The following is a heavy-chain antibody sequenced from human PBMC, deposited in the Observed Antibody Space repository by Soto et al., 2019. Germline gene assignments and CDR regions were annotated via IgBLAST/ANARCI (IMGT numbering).Heavy chain of an antibody. D-gene: IGHD3-10*01. Sequence: GGSLRLSYAASGFTFSGDSMSWIRQAPWKWLEWVSGFRTGGDDATTYYADSVKGRFAISRDNSKNMLFLQMNSLRAEDTAIYYCAKKANSGPGSQYFDNWGQGTLVTVSS. CDR2: FRTGGDDATT. CDR1: GFTFSGDS. CDR3: AKKANSGPGSQYFDN. J-gene: IGHJ4*02. V-gene: IGHV3-23*01.